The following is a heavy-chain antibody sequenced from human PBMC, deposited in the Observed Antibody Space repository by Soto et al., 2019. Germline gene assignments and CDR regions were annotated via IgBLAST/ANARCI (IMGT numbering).Heavy chain of an antibody. CDR1: GGSISSGGYS. CDR3: ARAHLGYCTNGVCQTTDFDY. CDR2: IYHSGST. Sequence: QLQLQESGSGLVKPSQTLSLTCAVSGGSISSGGYSWSWIRQPPGKGLEWIGYIYHSGSTYYNPSIKSRVTISVDRSKNQFSLKLSSVTAADTAVYYCARAHLGYCTNGVCQTTDFDYWGQGTLVTVSS. J-gene: IGHJ4*02. D-gene: IGHD2-8*01. V-gene: IGHV4-30-2*01.